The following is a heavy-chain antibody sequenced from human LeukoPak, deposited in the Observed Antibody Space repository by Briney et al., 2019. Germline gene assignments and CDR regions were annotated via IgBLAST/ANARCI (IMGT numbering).Heavy chain of an antibody. D-gene: IGHD3-16*02. V-gene: IGHV3-7*01. Sequence: PGGSLRLSCAPSRFTSSNYWMSWVPHAPQEGVESVANIKQDVREEYYMDSARGRFTMSRDNAKNTLYMQIYRVRAQNTPLYNCARGSLSRWFDYSGQGTLVTVSS. CDR2: IKQDVREE. CDR1: RFTSSNYW. J-gene: IGHJ4*02. CDR3: ARGSLSRWFDY.